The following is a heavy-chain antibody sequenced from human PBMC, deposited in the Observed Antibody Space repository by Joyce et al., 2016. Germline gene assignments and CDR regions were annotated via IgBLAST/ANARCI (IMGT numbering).Heavy chain of an antibody. J-gene: IGHJ6*02. D-gene: IGHD3-22*01. V-gene: IGHV3-74*01. Sequence: EVQLVESGGGLLQPGGSLRLSCAASGFTFSGYWMHWVRQAQGKGLVWVGRINSVGSTTAYADSVKGRCTITRDNAKGTLYLLLDSLRVEDTAVYYCARNWEGFFDSSGDYNYYYGMDVWGQGTSVTVSS. CDR3: ARNWEGFFDSSGDYNYYYGMDV. CDR2: INSVGSTT. CDR1: GFTFSGYW.